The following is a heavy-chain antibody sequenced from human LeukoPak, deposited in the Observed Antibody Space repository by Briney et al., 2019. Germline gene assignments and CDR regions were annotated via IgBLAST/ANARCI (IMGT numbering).Heavy chain of an antibody. J-gene: IGHJ5*02. D-gene: IGHD2-2*01. V-gene: IGHV3-23*01. CDR3: ARDSTRFDP. CDR1: GFTFSSYT. Sequence: PGGSLRLSCAASGFTFSSYTMSWVRQAPGKGLEWVSSISGSGGNTYYADSVKGRFSISRDNSKNTLYLQMDSLRAEDTAVYYCARDSTRFDPWGQGTLVSVSS. CDR2: ISGSGGNT.